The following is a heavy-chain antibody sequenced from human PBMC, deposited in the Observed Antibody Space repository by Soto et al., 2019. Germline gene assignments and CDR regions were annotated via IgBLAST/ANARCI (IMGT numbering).Heavy chain of an antibody. V-gene: IGHV3-64D*06. CDR1: GLTFISYA. Sequence: PGGSLRLSCSVSGLTFISYAMHWVRQAPGKGLEYIASISSEGATTYYADSVKGRFIISRDNSKNTLYLQMSSLRAEDTAVYYCVKDRHVDYWGQGILVTVSS. CDR3: VKDRHVDY. J-gene: IGHJ4*02. CDR2: ISSEGATT.